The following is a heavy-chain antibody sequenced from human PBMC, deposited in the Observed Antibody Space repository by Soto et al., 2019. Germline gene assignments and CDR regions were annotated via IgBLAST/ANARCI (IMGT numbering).Heavy chain of an antibody. CDR1: GGSISSGDYY. D-gene: IGHD3-3*01. CDR2: IYYSGST. V-gene: IGHV4-30-4*01. J-gene: IGHJ5*02. Sequence: SETLSLTCTVSGGSISSGDYYWSWIRQPPGKGLEWIGYIYYSGSTYYNPSLKSRVTISVDTSKNQFSLKLSSVTAADTAVYYCAGTSDLRSGNWFDPRGQGTLVSGSS. CDR3: AGTSDLRSGNWFDP.